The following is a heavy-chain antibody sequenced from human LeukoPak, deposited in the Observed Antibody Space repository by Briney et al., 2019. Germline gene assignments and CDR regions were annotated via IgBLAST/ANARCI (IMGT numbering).Heavy chain of an antibody. Sequence: PGPYTKLSSEAPQSTFSNPWISCVRQTPGKGLERAGPTKSKTDSGTTHYPAPVKDTFTISRDDSKNTLYLQMTTLTTEDTAVYYCTTEGAIVVVPAAIETTFDYWGQGTLVTVSS. CDR3: TTEGAIVVVPAAIETTFDY. V-gene: IGHV3-15*01. D-gene: IGHD2-2*02. CDR2: TKSKTDSGTT. CDR1: QSTFSNPW. J-gene: IGHJ4*02.